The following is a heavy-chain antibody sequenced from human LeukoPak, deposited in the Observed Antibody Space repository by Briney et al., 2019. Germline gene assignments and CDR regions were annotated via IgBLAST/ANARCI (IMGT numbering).Heavy chain of an antibody. CDR3: ARDPYCSGGSCPHNWFDP. CDR1: GYTFTGYY. D-gene: IGHD2-15*01. V-gene: IGHV1-2*02. Sequence: VASVKVSCKASGYTFTGYYMHWVRQAPGQGLEWMGWINPNSGGTNYAQKFQGRVTMTRDTSVSTAYMELSRLRSDDTAVYYCARDPYCSGGSCPHNWFDPWGQGTLVTVSS. CDR2: INPNSGGT. J-gene: IGHJ5*02.